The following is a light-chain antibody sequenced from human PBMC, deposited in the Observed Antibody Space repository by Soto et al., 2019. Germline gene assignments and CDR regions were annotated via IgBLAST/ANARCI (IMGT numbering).Light chain of an antibody. CDR3: QHYNSYSEA. CDR2: KAS. V-gene: IGKV1-5*03. CDR1: QTISSW. J-gene: IGKJ1*01. Sequence: DIQMTQSPSTLSGSVGDRVTITCRASQTISSWLAWYQQKPGKAPKLLIYKASTLKSGVPSRFSGSGSGTEFTLTISSLQPDDFATYYCQHYNSYSEAFGQVTKGDSK.